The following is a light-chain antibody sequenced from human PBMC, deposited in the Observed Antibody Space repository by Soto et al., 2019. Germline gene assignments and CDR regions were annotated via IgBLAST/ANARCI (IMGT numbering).Light chain of an antibody. CDR2: KAS. J-gene: IGKJ1*01. CDR1: QSISSW. V-gene: IGKV1-5*03. Sequence: DIQMTQSPSTLSASVGDRVTITCRASQSISSWLAWYQQKPGKAPKILTYKASFLESGVPSRFSGSGSGTEFTLTISSLQPDDFATYYCQQYNAYPWTFGQGTKVEIK. CDR3: QQYNAYPWT.